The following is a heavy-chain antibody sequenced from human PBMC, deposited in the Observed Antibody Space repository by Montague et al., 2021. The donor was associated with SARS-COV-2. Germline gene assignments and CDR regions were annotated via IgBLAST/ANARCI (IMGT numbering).Heavy chain of an antibody. CDR3: AKDTISTSGWQTYFDY. Sequence: SLRLSRAASGFIVDDYAMHWVRQAPGKGLEWVSGLSWNSGFLGYSDSLXVRFTISRDNAKNSLYLQLNSLRAEDTALYYCAKDTISTSGWQTYFDYWGQGTLVTVSS. D-gene: IGHD2/OR15-2a*01. V-gene: IGHV3-9*01. CDR2: LSWNSGFL. J-gene: IGHJ4*02. CDR1: GFIVDDYA.